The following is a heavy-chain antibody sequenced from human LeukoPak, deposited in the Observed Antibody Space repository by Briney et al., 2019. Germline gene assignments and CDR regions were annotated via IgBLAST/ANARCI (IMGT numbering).Heavy chain of an antibody. D-gene: IGHD2-21*02. CDR3: AYCGGDCSFDY. V-gene: IGHV3-48*03. CDR1: GFTFSSYE. J-gene: IGHJ4*02. Sequence: GGSLRLSCAASGFTFSSYEMNWVRQAPGKGLEWVSYISGGGSSIYYADSVKGRFTISRDNAKNSLYLHMRSLRAEDTAVYYCAYCGGDCSFDYWGQGTLVTVSS. CDR2: ISGGGSSI.